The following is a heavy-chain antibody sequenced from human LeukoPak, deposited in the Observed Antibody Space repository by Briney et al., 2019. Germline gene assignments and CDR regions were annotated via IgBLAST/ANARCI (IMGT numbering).Heavy chain of an antibody. CDR1: GYTFTDYS. CDR3: ARGTYGDY. CDR2: ISAYNGNT. V-gene: IGHV1-18*01. J-gene: IGHJ4*02. Sequence: ASVKVSCKASGYTFTDYSFNWVRQAPGQGLEWMGWISAYNGNTKYALRPQGRVTMTTDTSTSTAYMELRSLTSDDTAVYYCARGTYGDYWGQGTLVTVSS. D-gene: IGHD1-1*01.